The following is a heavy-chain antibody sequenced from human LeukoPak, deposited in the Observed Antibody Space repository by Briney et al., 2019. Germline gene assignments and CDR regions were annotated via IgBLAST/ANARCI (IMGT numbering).Heavy chain of an antibody. J-gene: IGHJ5*02. V-gene: IGHV4-4*07. D-gene: IGHD2-2*01. CDR1: GGSISSYY. Sequence: SETLSLTCTVSGGSISSYYWSWIRQPAGKGLEWIGRIYTSGSTNYNPSLKSRVTMSVDTSKNQFSLKLSSVTAADTAVYYCARDEEYCSSTSCYGRFDPWGQGTLVTVSS. CDR3: ARDEEYCSSTSCYGRFDP. CDR2: IYTSGST.